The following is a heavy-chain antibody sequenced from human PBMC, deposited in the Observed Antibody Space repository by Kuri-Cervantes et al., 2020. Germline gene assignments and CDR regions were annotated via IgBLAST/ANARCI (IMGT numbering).Heavy chain of an antibody. CDR2: IKDDGSEK. CDR3: ARDEPDYDILTGSWYAFDI. D-gene: IGHD3-9*01. Sequence: GESLKISCEASGFTFSSYWMSWVRQAPGKGLEWVANIKDDGSEKYYADFVKGRFIISRDNAKNSLYLQMSSLRAEDTAVYYCARDEPDYDILTGSWYAFDIWGQGTMVTVSS. V-gene: IGHV3-7*01. J-gene: IGHJ3*02. CDR1: GFTFSSYW.